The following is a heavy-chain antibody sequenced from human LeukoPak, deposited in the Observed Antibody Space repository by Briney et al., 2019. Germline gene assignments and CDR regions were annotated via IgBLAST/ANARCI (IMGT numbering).Heavy chain of an antibody. V-gene: IGHV3-23*01. Sequence: GGSLRLSCAASGFTFSSYAMSWVRLAPGKGLEWVSAISGSGGSTYYADSVKGRFTISRDNSKNTLYLQMNGLRAEDTAVYYCAKDRHSSSWYYFDYWGQGTLVTVSS. CDR1: GFTFSSYA. J-gene: IGHJ4*02. CDR3: AKDRHSSSWYYFDY. D-gene: IGHD6-13*01. CDR2: ISGSGGST.